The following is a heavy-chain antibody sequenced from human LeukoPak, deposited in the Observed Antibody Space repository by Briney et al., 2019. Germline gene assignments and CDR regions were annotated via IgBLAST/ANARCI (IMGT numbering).Heavy chain of an antibody. CDR2: INPSGGST. J-gene: IGHJ4*02. V-gene: IGHV1-46*01. Sequence: GASVKVSCKASGYTFTKYYMHWVRQATGQGLEWMGMINPSGGSTDYAQKFQGRVTITRDTSTSTVYMELSSLRSEDTAMYYCARDKQGGLPLVRGGYFHYWGQGTLVTVSS. CDR3: ARDKQGGLPLVRGGYFHY. D-gene: IGHD3-10*01. CDR1: GYTFTKYY.